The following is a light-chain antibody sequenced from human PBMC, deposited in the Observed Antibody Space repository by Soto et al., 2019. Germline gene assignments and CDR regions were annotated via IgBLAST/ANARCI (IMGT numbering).Light chain of an antibody. CDR1: QSISSGY. CDR3: QQYGSLSWT. CDR2: GAS. Sequence: EIWLTQSPGTLSLSPGKRATLSCRASQSISSGYLAWYQQRPGQAPRLLIYGASSRATGIPERFSGSGSGTEFTLTISRLEPEDFAVYYCQQYGSLSWTFGQGTKVDIK. V-gene: IGKV3-20*01. J-gene: IGKJ1*01.